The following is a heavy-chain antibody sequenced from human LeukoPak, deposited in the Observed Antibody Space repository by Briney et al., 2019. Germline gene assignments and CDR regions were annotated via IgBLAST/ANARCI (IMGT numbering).Heavy chain of an antibody. CDR2: VFHSGTT. CDR1: GGSLTSHF. Sequence: PSETLSLTCNVSGGSLTSHFWSWIRQTPGKGLEWIGYVFHSGTTNYSPSLKSRVTISLDTSKKQFYLRLASVTAADTAVYYCARRMATVTDAFDIWGRGTMVSVSS. V-gene: IGHV4-59*08. J-gene: IGHJ3*02. D-gene: IGHD5-24*01. CDR3: ARRMATVTDAFDI.